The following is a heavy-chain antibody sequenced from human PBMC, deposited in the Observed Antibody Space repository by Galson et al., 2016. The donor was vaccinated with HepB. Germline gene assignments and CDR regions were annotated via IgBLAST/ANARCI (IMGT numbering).Heavy chain of an antibody. J-gene: IGHJ4*02. CDR2: IYSGGST. D-gene: IGHD5-24*01. CDR3: ARVSDGYNTAPVDY. Sequence: SLRLSCAASGFTVSSNHMTWVRQAPGKGLEWVSVIYSGGSTYYADSVKGRFTISRDNSKNTLYLQMNSLRAEGTAVYYCARVSDGYNTAPVDYWGQGTLVTVSS. CDR1: GFTVSSNH. V-gene: IGHV3-66*01.